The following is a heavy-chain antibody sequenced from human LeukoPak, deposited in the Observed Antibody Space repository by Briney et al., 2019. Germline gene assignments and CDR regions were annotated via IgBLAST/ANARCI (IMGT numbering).Heavy chain of an antibody. CDR1: GGSFSGYY. CDR2: INHSGST. D-gene: IGHD4-17*01. Sequence: SETLSLTCAVYGGSFSGYYWSWIRQPPGKGLEWIGEINHSGSTNYNPSLKSRVTISVDTSNNQFSLKLSSVTAADTAVYYCASPNDYGDYAGFDYWGQGTLVTVSS. CDR3: ASPNDYGDYAGFDY. V-gene: IGHV4-34*01. J-gene: IGHJ4*02.